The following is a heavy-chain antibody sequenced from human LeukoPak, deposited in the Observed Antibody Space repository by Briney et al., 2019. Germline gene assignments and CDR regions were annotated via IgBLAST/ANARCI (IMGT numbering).Heavy chain of an antibody. J-gene: IGHJ6*02. CDR3: AKDMSADTSLNCYYYYGMDV. V-gene: IGHV3-9*01. CDR1: GFTFDDYA. Sequence: GGSLRLSCAASGFTFDDYAMHWVRQAPGKGLEWVSGISWNSGSIGYADSVKGRFTISRDNAKNSLYLQVNSLRAEDTALYYCAKDMSADTSLNCYYYYGMDVWGQGTTVTVSS. CDR2: ISWNSGSI. D-gene: IGHD2-2*01.